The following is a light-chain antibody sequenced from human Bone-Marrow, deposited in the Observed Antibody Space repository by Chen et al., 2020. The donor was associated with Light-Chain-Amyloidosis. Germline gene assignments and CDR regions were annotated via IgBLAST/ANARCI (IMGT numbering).Light chain of an antibody. CDR1: SSDVGGYNH. J-gene: IGLJ2*01. CDR3: SSDTSRRTLV. CDR2: DVS. Sequence: QSALTQPASVSGSPGQAITISCTGTSSDVGGYNHVSWYQQHPGKAPKLMIYDVSNRPSGVSNRFSGSKSGNTASLTISGLQAEDEADYYCSSDTSRRTLVFGGGTKLTVL. V-gene: IGLV2-14*03.